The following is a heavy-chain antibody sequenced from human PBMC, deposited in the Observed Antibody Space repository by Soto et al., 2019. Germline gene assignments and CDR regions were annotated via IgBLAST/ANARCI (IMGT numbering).Heavy chain of an antibody. CDR2: IYYSGST. CDR1: GGSISSGGYY. Sequence: QVQLQESGPGLVKPSQTLSLTCTVSGGSISSGGYYWSWIRQHPGKGLEWIGYIYYSGSTYYNPSLKSRVTQQVATSKNQFSLKLSSVTAADTAVYYCAREGGLQLRQDAFDIWGQGTMVTVSS. V-gene: IGHV4-31*03. J-gene: IGHJ3*02. CDR3: AREGGLQLRQDAFDI. D-gene: IGHD5-12*01.